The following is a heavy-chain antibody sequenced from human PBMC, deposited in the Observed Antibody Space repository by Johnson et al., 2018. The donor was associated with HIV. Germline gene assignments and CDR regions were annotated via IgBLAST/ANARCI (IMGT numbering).Heavy chain of an antibody. J-gene: IGHJ3*02. CDR1: GFTFSDYY. V-gene: IGHV3-11*04. Sequence: QVQLVESGGGLVKPGGSLRLSCAASGFTFSDYYMSWIRQAPGKGLEWVSYITGSGTVVYYADSVKGRFTISRDNAKNSLYLQMNSLRADDTGVYYFARGPWLAFDIWGQGTMVTVSS. CDR3: ARGPWLAFDI. CDR2: ITGSGTVV. D-gene: IGHD6-19*01.